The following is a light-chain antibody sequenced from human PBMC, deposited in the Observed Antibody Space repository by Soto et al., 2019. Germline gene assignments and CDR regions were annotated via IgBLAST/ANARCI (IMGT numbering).Light chain of an antibody. CDR3: QQYYTWRPAIT. V-gene: IGKV3-20*01. CDR2: STS. CDR1: QSVGSLY. J-gene: IGKJ5*01. Sequence: ESVLTQSPGTVSFFPGERATLSCRASQSVGSLYLAWYQQKPGRAPRLLIYSTSTRATGIPDRFSGSGSGRDFTLTISSLQSEDFAVYYCQQYYTWRPAITFGQGTRLEIK.